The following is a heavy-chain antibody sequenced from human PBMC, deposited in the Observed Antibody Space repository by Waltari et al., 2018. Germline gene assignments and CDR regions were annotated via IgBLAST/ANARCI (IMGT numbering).Heavy chain of an antibody. CDR1: GGSISSYY. CDR2: IYTSGST. V-gene: IGHV4-4*07. J-gene: IGHJ3*02. Sequence: QVQLQASGPGLVKPSETLSLTCTVSGGSISSYYWSWIRQPAGKGLEWIGRIYTSGSTNYNPSLKSRVTMSVDTSKNQFSLKLSSVTAADTAVYYCARELRSSWYLDAFDIWGQGTMVTVSS. D-gene: IGHD6-13*01. CDR3: ARELRSSWYLDAFDI.